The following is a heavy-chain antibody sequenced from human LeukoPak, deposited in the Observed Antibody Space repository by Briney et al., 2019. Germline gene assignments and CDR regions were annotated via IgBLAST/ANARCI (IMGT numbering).Heavy chain of an antibody. J-gene: IGHJ4*02. CDR2: ISGSGGST. Sequence: GGSLRLSCAASGFTFSSYAMNWVRQAPGKGLEWVSVISGSGGSTYYADSVKGRFTISRDNSKNTLYLQMNSLRAEDTAVYYCAKDGNYYGSGSSDYWGQGTLVTVSS. D-gene: IGHD3-10*01. CDR1: GFTFSSYA. CDR3: AKDGNYYGSGSSDY. V-gene: IGHV3-23*01.